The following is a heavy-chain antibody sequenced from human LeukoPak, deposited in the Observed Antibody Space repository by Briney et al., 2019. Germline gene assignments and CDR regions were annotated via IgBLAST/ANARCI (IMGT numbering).Heavy chain of an antibody. Sequence: PGRSLRLSYAASGFTFSSYAMHWVRQAPGKGLEWVAVISYDGSNKYYADSVKGRFTISRDNSKNTLYLQMNSLRAEDTAVYYCARDLVTSTSISGGFDYWGQGTLVTVSS. CDR1: GFTFSSYA. CDR2: ISYDGSNK. V-gene: IGHV3-30*04. J-gene: IGHJ4*02. CDR3: ARDLVTSTSISGGFDY. D-gene: IGHD3-3*02.